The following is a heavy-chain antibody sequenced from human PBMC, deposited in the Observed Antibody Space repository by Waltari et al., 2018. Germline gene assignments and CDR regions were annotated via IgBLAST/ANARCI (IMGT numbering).Heavy chain of an antibody. Sequence: EVQLVESGGGLIQPGGSLRLSCAASGFTVSSNYMSWVRQAPGKGLEWVSVIYSGGSTSYAYSVECRFTISRDNSKNTLYLQMNILSAADTAVYYCARDTPYSSGWYPPPFDYWGQGTLVTVSS. CDR2: IYSGGST. V-gene: IGHV3-53*01. J-gene: IGHJ4*02. CDR3: ARDTPYSSGWYPPPFDY. D-gene: IGHD6-13*01. CDR1: GFTVSSNY.